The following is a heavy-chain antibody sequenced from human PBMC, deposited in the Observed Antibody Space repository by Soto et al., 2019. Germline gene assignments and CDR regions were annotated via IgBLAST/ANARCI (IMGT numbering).Heavy chain of an antibody. CDR3: AREHCGGDCYYYYGMDV. Sequence: QVQLVQSGAEVKKPGSSVKVSRKASGGTFSSYAISWVRQAPGQGLEWMGGIIPIFGTANYAQKFQGRVTITADESTSTAYMELSSLRSEDTAVYYCAREHCGGDCYYYYGMDVWGQGTTVTVSS. D-gene: IGHD2-21*02. CDR1: GGTFSSYA. J-gene: IGHJ6*02. V-gene: IGHV1-69*12. CDR2: IIPIFGTA.